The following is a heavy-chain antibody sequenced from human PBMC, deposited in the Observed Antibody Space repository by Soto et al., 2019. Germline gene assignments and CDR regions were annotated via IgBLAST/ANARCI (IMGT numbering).Heavy chain of an antibody. Sequence: ASVKVSCKASGYIFTDYYIHWVRQAPGQGLEWMGWISAYNGNTNYAQKLQGRVTMTTDTSTSTAYMELRSLRSDDTAVYYCARDPPYSSGWYAGFDPWGQGTLVTVSS. J-gene: IGHJ5*02. CDR1: GYIFTDYY. V-gene: IGHV1-18*04. D-gene: IGHD6-19*01. CDR2: ISAYNGNT. CDR3: ARDPPYSSGWYAGFDP.